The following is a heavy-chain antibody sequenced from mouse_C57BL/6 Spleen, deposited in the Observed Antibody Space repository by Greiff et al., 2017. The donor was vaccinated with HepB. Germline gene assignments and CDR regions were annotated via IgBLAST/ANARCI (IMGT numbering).Heavy chain of an antibody. V-gene: IGHV5-17*01. Sequence: EVKLQESGGGLVKPGGSLKLSCAASGFTFSDYGMHWVRQAPEKGLEWVAYISSGSSTIYYADTVKGRFTISRDNAKNTLFLQMTSLRSEDTAMYYCARKPYYYGLDVWGTGTTVTVSS. CDR3: ARKPYYYGLDV. CDR2: ISSGSSTI. J-gene: IGHJ1*03. CDR1: GFTFSDYG. D-gene: IGHD1-1*01.